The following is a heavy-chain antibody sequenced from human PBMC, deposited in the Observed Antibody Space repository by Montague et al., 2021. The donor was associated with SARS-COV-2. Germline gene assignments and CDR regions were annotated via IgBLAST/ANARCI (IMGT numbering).Heavy chain of an antibody. Sequence: SETRSLTCTVSGGSISSSSYYWGWIRQPPGKGLEWIGSIYYSGRTYYXPSLESRVTISVDTSKNQFSLKLSSVTAADTAVYYCARVGRQQLVRLSGMDVWGQGTTVTVSS. D-gene: IGHD6-13*01. CDR3: ARVGRQQLVRLSGMDV. CDR1: GGSISSSSYY. CDR2: IYYSGRT. V-gene: IGHV4-39*07. J-gene: IGHJ6*02.